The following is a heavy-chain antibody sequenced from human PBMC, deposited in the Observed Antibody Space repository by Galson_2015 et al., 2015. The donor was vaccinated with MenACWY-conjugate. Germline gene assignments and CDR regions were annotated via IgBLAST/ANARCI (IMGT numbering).Heavy chain of an antibody. J-gene: IGHJ4*02. CDR2: INSDGRST. CDR1: GFTFSTYW. D-gene: IGHD2/OR15-2a*01. V-gene: IGHV3-74*01. CDR3: ARLGGYFSTTPRFDY. Sequence: SLRLSCAASGFTFSTYWMHWVRHAPGKGLVWVSRINSDGRSTSYADSVKGRFTISRDNAKNTLYLQMNSLRAEDTAVYYCARLGGYFSTTPRFDYWGPGSLVTVSS.